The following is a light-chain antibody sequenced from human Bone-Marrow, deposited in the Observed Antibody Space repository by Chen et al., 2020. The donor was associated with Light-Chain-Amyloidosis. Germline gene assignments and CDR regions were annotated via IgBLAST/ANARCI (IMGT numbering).Light chain of an antibody. CDR3: QVWDRSSDRPV. J-gene: IGLJ3*02. Sequence: SYVLTQPSSVSVAPGQTATIACGGNNIGTTSVHWYQQTPGQAPLLVVYDDSDRPSGIPERVPGSNSGNTATLTISRVEAGDEADYYCQVWDRSSDRPVFGGGTKLTVL. CDR1: NIGTTS. CDR2: DDS. V-gene: IGLV3-21*02.